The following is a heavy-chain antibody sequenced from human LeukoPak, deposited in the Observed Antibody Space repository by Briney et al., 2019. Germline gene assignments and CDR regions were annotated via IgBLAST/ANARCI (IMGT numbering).Heavy chain of an antibody. Sequence: GGSLRLSCAASGFTFSSYGMHWVRQAPGKGLEWVAFIRYDGSNKYYADSVKGRFSISRDNSKNTLYLQMNSLRAEDTAVYYCAKDRSSRYFPDYWGQGTLVTVSS. D-gene: IGHD2-2*01. V-gene: IGHV3-30*02. CDR2: IRYDGSNK. CDR1: GFTFSSYG. CDR3: AKDRSSRYFPDY. J-gene: IGHJ4*02.